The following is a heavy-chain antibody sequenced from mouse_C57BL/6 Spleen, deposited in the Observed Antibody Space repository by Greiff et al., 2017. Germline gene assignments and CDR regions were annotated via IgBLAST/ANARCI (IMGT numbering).Heavy chain of an antibody. J-gene: IGHJ2*01. CDR2: IHPNSGST. Sequence: QVQLQQPGAELVKPGASVKLSCKASGYTFTSYWMHWVKQRPGQGLEWIGMIHPNSGSTNYNEKVKSKATLTVDKSSSTAYMQLSSLPSEDSAVYYCARGGPRSSYEFDYWGQGTTLTVSS. CDR3: ARGGPRSSYEFDY. D-gene: IGHD1-1*01. V-gene: IGHV1-64*01. CDR1: GYTFTSYW.